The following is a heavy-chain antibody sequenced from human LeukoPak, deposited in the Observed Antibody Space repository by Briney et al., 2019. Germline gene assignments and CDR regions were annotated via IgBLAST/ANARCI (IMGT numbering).Heavy chain of an antibody. V-gene: IGHV4-59*01. J-gene: IGHJ4*02. CDR1: GGSIGSDY. CDR2: IYYIGST. Sequence: PSETLSLTCSVSGGSIGSDYWTWIRQLPGGGLEWIGYIYYIGSTNYNPSLKSRVTISVDTSKNEVFLNLTSVTTADTALYYCARGCYSWNYDYWGQGTLVTVSS. CDR3: ARGCYSWNYDY. D-gene: IGHD2-15*01.